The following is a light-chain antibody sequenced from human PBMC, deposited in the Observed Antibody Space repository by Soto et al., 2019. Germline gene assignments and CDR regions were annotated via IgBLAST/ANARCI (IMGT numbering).Light chain of an antibody. CDR1: SSDVGSYNL. CDR2: EVS. J-gene: IGLJ2*01. V-gene: IGLV2-23*02. Sequence: QSVLTQPASVSGSPGQSITISCTGTSSDVGSYNLVSWYQQHPGKAPQLIMYEVSKRPSGVSDRFFGSKSGNTASLTISGLQTEDAADYYCCSYGTPRTFDVFGGGTKLTVL. CDR3: CSYGTPRTFDV.